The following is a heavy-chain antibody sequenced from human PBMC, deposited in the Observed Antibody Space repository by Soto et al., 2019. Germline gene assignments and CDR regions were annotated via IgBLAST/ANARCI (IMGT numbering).Heavy chain of an antibody. Sequence: GGSLRLSCAASGFTFSTYAMSWVRQAPGKGLEWVATITYSGGNTYYADSVKGRFTISRDNSKNTLYLQMNSLRAEDTAVYYCAISYGMDVWGQGTTVTVSS. CDR1: GFTFSTYA. V-gene: IGHV3-23*01. CDR2: ITYSGGNT. J-gene: IGHJ6*02. CDR3: AISYGMDV.